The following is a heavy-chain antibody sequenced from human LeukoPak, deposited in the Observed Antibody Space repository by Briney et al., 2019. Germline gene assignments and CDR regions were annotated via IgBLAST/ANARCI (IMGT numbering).Heavy chain of an antibody. Sequence: GGSLRLSCAASGFTFSSYGMSWVRQAPGKGLEWVSNINNNGGSAYYADSVKGRFTISRDNSKNTLYLQMNSLRAEDTAVYYCAKEWGSGSYYDWGQGTLVTVSS. CDR3: AKEWGSGSYYD. V-gene: IGHV3-23*01. CDR2: INNNGGSA. D-gene: IGHD3-10*01. J-gene: IGHJ4*02. CDR1: GFTFSSYG.